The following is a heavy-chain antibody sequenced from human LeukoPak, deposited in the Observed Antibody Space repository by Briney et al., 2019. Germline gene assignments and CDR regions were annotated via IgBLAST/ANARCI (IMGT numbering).Heavy chain of an antibody. D-gene: IGHD5-12*01. CDR2: ILPIVGIT. CDR3: ARARYSFGSYTYYYDMDV. J-gene: IGHJ6*03. CDR1: GGTFSSYA. V-gene: IGHV1-69*10. Sequence: GASVKVSCKASGGTFSSYAISWVRQAPGQGLEWMGAILPIVGITTYAQKFQARVTLTADKSTSTVYLEMSSVRAEDTATYYCARARYSFGSYTYYYDMDVWGKGTTVTVSS.